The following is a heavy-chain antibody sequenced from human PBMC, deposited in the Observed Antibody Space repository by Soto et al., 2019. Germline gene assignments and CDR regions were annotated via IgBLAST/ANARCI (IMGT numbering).Heavy chain of an antibody. J-gene: IGHJ6*03. CDR2: ITGSTGNT. Sequence: EVQVLESGGGSVQPGGSLRLSCAASGFTFSNFAMSWVRHAPGKGLEWVSKITGSTGNTYYADSVKGRFVISRDNSKNTLHLQMNSLRSVDTVVYYCAKDTSSTPYYMDLWGKGTTVTVSS. CDR3: AKDTSSTPYYMDL. V-gene: IGHV3-23*01. CDR1: GFTFSNFA. D-gene: IGHD2-2*01.